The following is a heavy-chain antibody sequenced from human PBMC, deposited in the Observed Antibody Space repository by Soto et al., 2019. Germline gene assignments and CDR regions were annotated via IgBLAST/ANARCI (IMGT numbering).Heavy chain of an antibody. Sequence: SETLSLTCTVSGGSISSYYWSWIRQPPGKGLEWIGYIYYSGSTNYNPSLKSRVTISVDTSKNQFSLKLSSVTAADTAVYYCARAPTYCGGDCYPWFDPWGQGTLVTVSS. CDR1: GGSISSYY. V-gene: IGHV4-59*01. J-gene: IGHJ5*02. D-gene: IGHD2-21*02. CDR2: IYYSGST. CDR3: ARAPTYCGGDCYPWFDP.